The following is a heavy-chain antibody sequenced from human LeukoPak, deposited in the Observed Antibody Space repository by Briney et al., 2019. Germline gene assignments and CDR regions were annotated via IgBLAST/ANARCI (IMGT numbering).Heavy chain of an antibody. CDR2: IIPIFGTA. V-gene: IGHV1-69*13. CDR1: GGTFSSYA. J-gene: IGHJ4*02. D-gene: IGHD2-21*02. CDR3: ARGQLYCGGDCYSSDY. Sequence: SVKVSCKASGGTFSSYAISWVRQAPGQGLEWMGGIIPIFGTANYAQKFQGRVTITADESTSTAYMELSSLRSEDTAVYYCARGQLYCGGDCYSSDYWGQGTLVTVSS.